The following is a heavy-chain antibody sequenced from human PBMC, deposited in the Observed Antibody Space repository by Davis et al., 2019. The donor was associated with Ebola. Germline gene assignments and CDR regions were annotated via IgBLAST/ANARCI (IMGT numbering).Heavy chain of an antibody. V-gene: IGHV3-23*01. CDR3: AKLLSSCLDFYYGMGV. J-gene: IGHJ6*04. CDR2: ISGSGGST. D-gene: IGHD3-16*01. Sequence: GESLKISCAASGFTFSTYTMTWVRQAPGKGLEWVSGISGSGGSTDYADSVKGRFTISRDNSKNTLYLQMNSLRVEDTAVYYCAKLLSSCLDFYYGMGVWGKGTTVTVSS. CDR1: GFTFSTYT.